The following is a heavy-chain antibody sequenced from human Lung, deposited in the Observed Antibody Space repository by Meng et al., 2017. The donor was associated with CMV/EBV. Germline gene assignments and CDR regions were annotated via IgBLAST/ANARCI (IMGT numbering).Heavy chain of an antibody. V-gene: IGHV1-2*02. CDR2: INPHSGDT. Sequence: ASVKVSCKASGYTFTGYYIHWVRQAPGQGLEWMGWINPHSGDTKYAQSFQGRVSVTRDTSVSIAYMGLSSLRSDDAAVYYCVRSRSGSYSLYFYGLNVWGQGPT. D-gene: IGHD3-10*01. J-gene: IGHJ6*02. CDR1: GYTFTGYY. CDR3: VRSRSGSYSLYFYGLNV.